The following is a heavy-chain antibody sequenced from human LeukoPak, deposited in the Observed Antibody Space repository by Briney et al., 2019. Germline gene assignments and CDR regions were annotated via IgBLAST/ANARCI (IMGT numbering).Heavy chain of an antibody. CDR3: ARFGLTSSLDY. Sequence: GESLKISCKISGYRLTNNWIGWVRQVPGKGLEWMGLIYPGDSDTRYSPSFQGQVTFSVDASISTAYLQLSGLRASDTAIYYCARFGLTSSLDYWGQGTLVTVSS. CDR1: GYRLTNNW. J-gene: IGHJ4*02. CDR2: IYPGDSDT. D-gene: IGHD6-13*01. V-gene: IGHV5-51*01.